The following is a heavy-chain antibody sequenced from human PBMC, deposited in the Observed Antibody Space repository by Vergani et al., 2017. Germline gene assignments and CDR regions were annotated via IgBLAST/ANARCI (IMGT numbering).Heavy chain of an antibody. CDR1: GGSISSYY. V-gene: IGHV4-59*01. Sequence: QVQLQESGPGLVKPSETLSLTCTVSGGSISSYYWSWIRQPPGKGLEWIGYIYYSGRTNYNPSLKSRVTISVDTSKNQFSLKLSSVTAADTAVYYCARFSIQNWFDPWGQGTLVTVSS. CDR2: IYYSGRT. J-gene: IGHJ5*02. D-gene: IGHD3-3*01. CDR3: ARFSIQNWFDP.